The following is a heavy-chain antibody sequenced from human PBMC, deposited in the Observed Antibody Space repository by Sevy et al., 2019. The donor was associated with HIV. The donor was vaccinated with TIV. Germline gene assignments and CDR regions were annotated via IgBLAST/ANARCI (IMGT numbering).Heavy chain of an antibody. V-gene: IGHV3-73*01. CDR1: GFTFSGST. D-gene: IGHD6-19*01. Sequence: GGSLRLSCAASGFTFSGSTMHWVRQASGKGLEWVGRIRSKANTYATAYAAPVKGRFSISRDDSKNTAYLQMNSLKTEDTAEYYCSRQVVAVAGDYFDYWGQGTLVTVSS. CDR2: IRSKANTYAT. CDR3: SRQVVAVAGDYFDY. J-gene: IGHJ4*02.